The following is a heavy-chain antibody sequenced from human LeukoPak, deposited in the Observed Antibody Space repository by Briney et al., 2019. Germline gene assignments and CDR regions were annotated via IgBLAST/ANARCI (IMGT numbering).Heavy chain of an antibody. CDR3: ARDRVLHYFDY. CDR2: IWYDGSDK. J-gene: IGHJ4*02. V-gene: IGHV3-33*01. CDR1: GFTFSSHG. D-gene: IGHD3-16*01. Sequence: GRSLRLSCAASGFTFSSHGMHWVRQAPGKGLEWVAVIWYDGSDKYYADSVKGRFTISRDNSKNTLYLQMTSLRADDMAVYYCARDRVLHYFDYWGQGALVTVSS.